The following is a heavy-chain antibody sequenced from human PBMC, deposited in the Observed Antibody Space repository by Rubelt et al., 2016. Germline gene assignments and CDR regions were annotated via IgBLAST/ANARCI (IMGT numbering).Heavy chain of an antibody. CDR1: GGSFSGYY. D-gene: IGHD2-2*01. CDR2: INHSGST. J-gene: IGHJ2*01. Sequence: QVQLQQWGAGLLKPSETLSLTCAVYGGSFSGYYWSWIRQPPGKGLEWIGEINHSGSTNYHPSLKVWVTILVDPSTNPFSLKLSSVTAADTAVYYCARGGDCSSTSCSYWYFDLWGRGTLVTVSS. CDR3: ARGGDCSSTSCSYWYFDL. V-gene: IGHV4-34*01.